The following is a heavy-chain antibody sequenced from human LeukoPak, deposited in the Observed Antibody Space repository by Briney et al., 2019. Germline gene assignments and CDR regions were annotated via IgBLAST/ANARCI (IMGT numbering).Heavy chain of an antibody. J-gene: IGHJ6*02. CDR1: GGSISSGGYS. D-gene: IGHD3-3*01. CDR3: ARGRPESRFTISLSVDYYYYGMDV. V-gene: IGHV4-31*03. CDR2: IYYSGST. Sequence: ASETLSLTCTVPGGSISSGGYSWSWIRQHPGKGLEWIGYIYYSGSTYYNPSLKSRVTISVDTSKNQFSLKLSSVTAADTAVYYCARGRPESRFTISLSVDYYYYGMDVWGQGTTVTVSS.